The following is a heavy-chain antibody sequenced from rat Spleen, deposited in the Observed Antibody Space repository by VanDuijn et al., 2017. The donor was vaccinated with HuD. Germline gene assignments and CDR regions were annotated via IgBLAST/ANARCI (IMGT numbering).Heavy chain of an antibody. V-gene: IGHV5-31*01. CDR2: ITNTGGST. CDR1: GFTFNNYW. D-gene: IGHD1-9*01. Sequence: EVQLVESGGGLVQPGRSLKLSCVASGFTFNNYWMTWIRQAPGKGLEWVASITNTGGSTYYPDSVKGRFTISRDNAKSTLYLQKNRLSAEDTATYYCTREGYGYKDWGQGFMVTVSS. J-gene: IGHJ2*01. CDR3: TREGYGYKD.